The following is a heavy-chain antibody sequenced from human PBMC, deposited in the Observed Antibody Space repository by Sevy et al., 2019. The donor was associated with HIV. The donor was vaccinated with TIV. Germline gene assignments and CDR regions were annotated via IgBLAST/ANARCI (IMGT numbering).Heavy chain of an antibody. CDR2: IKQDGSER. CDR3: ARDSQNIVVVPAATINYYYSYYMDV. D-gene: IGHD2-2*01. J-gene: IGHJ6*03. Sequence: GGSLRLSCAASGFTFSSYWMSWVRQAPGKGLEWVANIKQDGSERYYEDSVKGRFTISRDNTKNSLYLQMNSLRVEYTAVYYCARDSQNIVVVPAATINYYYSYYMDVWGKGTTVTVSS. V-gene: IGHV3-7*01. CDR1: GFTFSSYW.